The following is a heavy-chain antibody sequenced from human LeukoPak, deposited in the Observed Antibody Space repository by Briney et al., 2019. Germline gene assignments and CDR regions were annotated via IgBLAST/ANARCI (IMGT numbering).Heavy chain of an antibody. CDR1: GGSISSGSYY. D-gene: IGHD3-22*01. V-gene: IGHV4-61*02. CDR2: IYTSGST. CDR3: ASEAIGYYYGMDV. Sequence: SQTLSLTCTVSGGSISSGSYYWSWIRQPAGKGLEWIGRIYTSGSTNYNPSLKSRVTISVDTSKNQFSLKLSSVTAADTAVYYCASEAIGYYYGMDVWGQGTTVTVSS. J-gene: IGHJ6*02.